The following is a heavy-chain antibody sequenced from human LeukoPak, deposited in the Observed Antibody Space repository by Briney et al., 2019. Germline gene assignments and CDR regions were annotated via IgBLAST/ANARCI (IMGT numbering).Heavy chain of an antibody. CDR2: INHSGST. V-gene: IGHV4-34*01. CDR3: ARGTRTFDH. CDR1: GGSFSGYY. J-gene: IGHJ5*02. D-gene: IGHD1-14*01. Sequence: PSETLSLTCAVYGGSFSGYYWSWIRQPPGKGLEWIGEINHSGSTNYNPSLKSRVTISVDTSKNQFSLKLSSVTAADTAVYYCARGTRTFDHWGQGTLVTVSS.